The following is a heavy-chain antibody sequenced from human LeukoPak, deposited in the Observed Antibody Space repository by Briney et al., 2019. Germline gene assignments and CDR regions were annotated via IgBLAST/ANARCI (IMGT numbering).Heavy chain of an antibody. Sequence: SGGSLRLSCAASGFPFSSYAMHWVRQAPGKGLEWVAVIWYDGSKKYYGDSVKGRFTTSRDNSKNTLYLQVNSLRAEDTAVYYCARIYCGGDCLDAAPLGDGFDLWGQGTMVTVSS. CDR2: IWYDGSKK. CDR3: ARIYCGGDCLDAAPLGDGFDL. CDR1: GFPFSSYA. D-gene: IGHD2-21*02. V-gene: IGHV3-33*01. J-gene: IGHJ3*01.